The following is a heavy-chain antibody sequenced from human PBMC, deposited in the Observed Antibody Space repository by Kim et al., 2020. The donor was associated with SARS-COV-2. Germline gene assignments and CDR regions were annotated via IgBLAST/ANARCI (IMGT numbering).Heavy chain of an antibody. Sequence: SETLSLTCTVSGGSISSYYWSWIRQPPGKGLEWIGYIYYSGSTNYNPSLKSRVTISVDTSKNQFSLKLSSVTAADTAVYYCARDNFPNIYSYAHGYYGMDVWGQGTTVTVSS. V-gene: IGHV4-59*13. D-gene: IGHD5-18*01. CDR3: ARDNFPNIYSYAHGYYGMDV. CDR2: IYYSGST. CDR1: GGSISSYY. J-gene: IGHJ6*02.